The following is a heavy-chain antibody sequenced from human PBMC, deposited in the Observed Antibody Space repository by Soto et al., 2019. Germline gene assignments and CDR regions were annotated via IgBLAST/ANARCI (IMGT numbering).Heavy chain of an antibody. J-gene: IGHJ4*02. CDR2: VYYSGAT. D-gene: IGHD3-16*01. CDR3: ARDKDLQPTVWGF. V-gene: IGHV4-31*03. Sequence: SETLSLTCTVSGDSMATGGHYYNWIRQVPGKGLEGIGYVYYSGATHYTPSLRARATISRDPSRNQFSLRLVSVTVADTALYYCARDKDLQPTVWGFWGQGIQVTVSS. CDR1: GDSMATGGHY.